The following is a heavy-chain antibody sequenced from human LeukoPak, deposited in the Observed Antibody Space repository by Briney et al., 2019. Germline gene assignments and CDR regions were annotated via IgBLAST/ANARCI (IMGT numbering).Heavy chain of an antibody. CDR2: ISSSDYP. J-gene: IGHJ6*03. Sequence: PGGSLRLSCAASGFIFSPYGMTWVRQAPGKGLEWVSTISSSDYPSYTDSVKGRFTISRDNAENSLYLQMNSLRADDTAMYYCAREYYFSHIDGWGKGTTVTVSS. CDR1: GFIFSPYG. CDR3: AREYYFSHIDG. V-gene: IGHV3-21*01. D-gene: IGHD3-10*01.